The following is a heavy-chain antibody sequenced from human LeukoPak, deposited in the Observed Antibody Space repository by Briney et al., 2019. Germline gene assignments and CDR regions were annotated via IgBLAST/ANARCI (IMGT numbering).Heavy chain of an antibody. D-gene: IGHD2-15*01. Sequence: SETLSLTCTVSGDSISSGSFYWGWIRQPPGKGLEWIGSIYYGGSTYYNPSLKSRVTISVDTSKNQFSLKLNSVTAADTAVYYCARGIAATDVWGHGTTVIVSS. CDR3: ARGIAATDV. V-gene: IGHV4-39*01. J-gene: IGHJ6*02. CDR1: GDSISSGSFY. CDR2: IYYGGST.